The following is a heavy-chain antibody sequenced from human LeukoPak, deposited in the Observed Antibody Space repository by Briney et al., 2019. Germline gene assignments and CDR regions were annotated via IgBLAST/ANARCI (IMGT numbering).Heavy chain of an antibody. Sequence: SQTLSLTCTVSGGSISSGDYYWSWIRQPPGKGLEWIGYIYYSGSTYYNPSLKSRVTISVDTSKNQFSLKLSSVTAADTAVYYCARVGSSGYLRYYFDYWGQGTQVTVSS. CDR2: IYYSGST. D-gene: IGHD3-22*01. J-gene: IGHJ4*02. CDR3: ARVGSSGYLRYYFDY. V-gene: IGHV4-30-4*08. CDR1: GGSISSGDYY.